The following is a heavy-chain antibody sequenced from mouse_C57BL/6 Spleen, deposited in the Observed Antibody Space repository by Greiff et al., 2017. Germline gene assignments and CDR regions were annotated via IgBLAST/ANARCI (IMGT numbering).Heavy chain of an antibody. CDR3: ARGNYYGSISMDY. D-gene: IGHD1-1*01. CDR2: IYPGDGDT. Sequence: VQLQQSGPELVKPGASVKISCKASGYAFSSSWMNWVKQRPGKGLEWIGRIYPGDGDTNYNGKFKGKATLTADKSSSTAYMQLSSLTSEDSAVYFCARGNYYGSISMDYWGQGTSVTVSS. V-gene: IGHV1-82*01. CDR1: GYAFSSSW. J-gene: IGHJ4*01.